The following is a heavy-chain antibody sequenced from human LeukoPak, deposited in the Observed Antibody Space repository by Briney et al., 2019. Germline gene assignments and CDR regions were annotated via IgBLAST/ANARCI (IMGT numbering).Heavy chain of an antibody. CDR3: ARAPSIVGARFDY. V-gene: IGHV4-34*01. J-gene: IGHJ4*02. Sequence: PSETLSLTCAVYGGSFSGYYWSWIRQPPGKGLEWIGEINHSGSTNYNPSLKSRVTISVDTSKNQFSLKLSSVTAADTAVYYCARAPSIVGARFDYWGQGTLVTVSS. CDR1: GGSFSGYY. D-gene: IGHD1-26*01. CDR2: INHSGST.